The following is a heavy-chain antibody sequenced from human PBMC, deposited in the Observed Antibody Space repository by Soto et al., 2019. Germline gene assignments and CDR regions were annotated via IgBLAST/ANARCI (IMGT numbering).Heavy chain of an antibody. CDR2: IIPIPGTA. CDR3: ARSQGSSTSLEIYYYYYYGMDV. D-gene: IGHD2-2*01. J-gene: IGHJ6*02. CDR1: GGTFGSYA. Sequence: QVQLVQSGAEVKKPGSSVKVSCKASGGTFGSYAISWVRQAPGQGIEWMGGIIPIPGTANYAQKFQGRDTIAADESTSTAYMELSSMRSEDTAVDYCARSQGSSTSLEIYYYYYYGMDVWGQGTTVTVSS. V-gene: IGHV1-69*01.